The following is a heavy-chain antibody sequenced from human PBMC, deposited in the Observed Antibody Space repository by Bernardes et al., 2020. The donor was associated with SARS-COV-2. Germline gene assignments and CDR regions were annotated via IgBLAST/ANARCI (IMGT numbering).Heavy chain of an antibody. D-gene: IGHD5-12*01. V-gene: IGHV1-2*02. Sequence: ASVKVSCKASGYTLTGYYMHGVRQAPGQGLEWMGWINPNSGGTNYAQKFQGRVTMTRDTSISTAYMELSRLRSDDTAVYYCARSRVDIVATMLWFSDGMDVWGQGTTVTVSS. CDR1: GYTLTGYY. CDR2: INPNSGGT. CDR3: ARSRVDIVATMLWFSDGMDV. J-gene: IGHJ6*02.